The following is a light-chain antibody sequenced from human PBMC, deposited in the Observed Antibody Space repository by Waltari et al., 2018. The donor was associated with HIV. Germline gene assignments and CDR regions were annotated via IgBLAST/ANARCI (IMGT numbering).Light chain of an antibody. J-gene: IGKJ2*03. CDR1: QSVLYSSNNNNY. V-gene: IGKV4-1*01. Sequence: DIVMTQSPDPLAVSLGERATINCKSSQSVLYSSNNNNYLAWYQQKPGQPPKLLIYWASTRESGVPDRFSGSGSGTDFTLTISSLQAEDVAVYYCQQYYSTPYSFGQGTKLEIK. CDR3: QQYYSTPYS. CDR2: WAS.